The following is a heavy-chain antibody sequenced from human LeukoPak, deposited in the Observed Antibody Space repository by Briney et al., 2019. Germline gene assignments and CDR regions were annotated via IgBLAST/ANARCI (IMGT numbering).Heavy chain of an antibody. V-gene: IGHV4-61*02. D-gene: IGHD3-9*01. Sequence: SETLSLTCTVSGGSISSGSYYWSWIRQPAGRGLEWIGRIYTSGSTNYNPSLKSRVTISVDTSKNQFSLKLSSVTAADTAVYYCARDSGDILTGWALDYWGQGTLVTVSS. CDR2: IYTSGST. CDR3: ARDSGDILTGWALDY. CDR1: GGSISSGSYY. J-gene: IGHJ4*02.